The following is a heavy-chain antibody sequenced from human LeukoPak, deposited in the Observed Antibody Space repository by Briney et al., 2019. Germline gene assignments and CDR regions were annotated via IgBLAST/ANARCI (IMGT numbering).Heavy chain of an antibody. J-gene: IGHJ4*02. CDR2: IYYSGNT. D-gene: IGHD3-10*01. Sequence: SETLSLTCTVSGGSVGGLYMGCIRQSPGMGLEWIGYIYYSGNTNYNPSLKSRVTISLDTSRSQSSLKLTSVPAADSAVYYCARRPGYYFDYWGQGILVTVSS. CDR1: GGSVGGLY. V-gene: IGHV4-59*02. CDR3: ARRPGYYFDY.